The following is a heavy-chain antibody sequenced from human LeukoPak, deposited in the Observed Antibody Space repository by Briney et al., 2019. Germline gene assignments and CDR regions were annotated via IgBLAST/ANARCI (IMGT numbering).Heavy chain of an antibody. V-gene: IGHV5-51*01. J-gene: IGHJ4*02. D-gene: IGHD2-15*01. CDR2: IYPGDSDT. CDR1: GYSFTSYW. Sequence: GESLKISCKGSGYSFTSYWIGWVRQMPGKGLEWMGIIYPGDSDTRYSPSFQGQVTISADKSISTAYLQWSSLKASDTAMYYCARHEDYCSGGSCYDYFDYWGQGTLVTVSS. CDR3: ARHEDYCSGGSCYDYFDY.